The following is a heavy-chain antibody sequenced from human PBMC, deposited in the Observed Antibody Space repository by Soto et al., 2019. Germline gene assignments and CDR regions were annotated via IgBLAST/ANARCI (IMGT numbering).Heavy chain of an antibody. D-gene: IGHD3-9*01. CDR2: TYYTSKWYN. J-gene: IGHJ5*02. CDR1: GDSVSSNSAA. V-gene: IGHV6-1*01. CDR3: ARELRDDILTGYNWFDP. Sequence: PSPTLSLTCVISGDSVSSNSAAWNWIRQSPSRGLEWLGWTYYTSKWYNDYAVSVKSRITINPDTSKNQFSLQLNSLTPEDTAVYYCARELRDDILTGYNWFDPWGQGTLVTVSS.